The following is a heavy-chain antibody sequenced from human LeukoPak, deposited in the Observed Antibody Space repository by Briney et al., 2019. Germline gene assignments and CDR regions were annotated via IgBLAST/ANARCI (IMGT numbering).Heavy chain of an antibody. V-gene: IGHV1-2*02. D-gene: IGHD3-22*01. CDR3: ARDQGYYYDSSGYYYVSFRVCYYYGMDV. Sequence: ASVKVSCKASGYTFTGYYMHWVRQAPGQGLEWMGWINPNSGGTNYAQKFQGRVTMTRDTSISTAYMELSRLRSDDTAVYYCARDQGYYYDSSGYYYVSFRVCYYYGMDVWGQGATVTVSS. J-gene: IGHJ6*02. CDR2: INPNSGGT. CDR1: GYTFTGYY.